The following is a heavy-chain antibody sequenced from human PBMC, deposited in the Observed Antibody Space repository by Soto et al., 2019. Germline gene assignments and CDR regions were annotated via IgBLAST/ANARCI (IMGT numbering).Heavy chain of an antibody. J-gene: IGHJ6*02. Sequence: SVKVSCKASGGTFSSYAISWVRQAPGQGLEWMGGIIPIFGTANYAQKFQGRVTITADESTSTAYMELSSLRSEDTAVYYCARDSPQRRAGRRSYGMDVWGQGTTVTVSS. CDR1: GGTFSSYA. D-gene: IGHD6-19*01. V-gene: IGHV1-69*13. CDR3: ARDSPQRRAGRRSYGMDV. CDR2: IIPIFGTA.